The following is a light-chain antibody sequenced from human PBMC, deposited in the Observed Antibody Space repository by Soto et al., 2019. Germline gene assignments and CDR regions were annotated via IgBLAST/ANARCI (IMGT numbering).Light chain of an antibody. J-gene: IGKJ4*01. Sequence: DIQMTQSPSSLSASVGDRVTITCRASQSISTYLVWYHQKPGKAPKLLIYAASSLQSGVPSRFSGSGSGTDFTLTISSLQPEDFATYYCQQSYSTPRTFGGGTKVEIK. CDR1: QSISTY. V-gene: IGKV1-39*01. CDR2: AAS. CDR3: QQSYSTPRT.